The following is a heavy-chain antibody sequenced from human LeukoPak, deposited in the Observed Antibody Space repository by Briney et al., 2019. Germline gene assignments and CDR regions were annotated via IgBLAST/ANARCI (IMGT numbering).Heavy chain of an antibody. V-gene: IGHV4-59*01. J-gene: IGHJ4*02. CDR3: ARDSGSYFGFDY. D-gene: IGHD1-26*01. Sequence: PSETLSLTCTDSGGSISSYYWSWIRQPPGKGLEWIGYIYYSGSTNYNPSLKSRVTISVDTSKNQFSLKLSSVTAADTAVYYCARDSGSYFGFDYWGQGTLVTVSS. CDR1: GGSISSYY. CDR2: IYYSGST.